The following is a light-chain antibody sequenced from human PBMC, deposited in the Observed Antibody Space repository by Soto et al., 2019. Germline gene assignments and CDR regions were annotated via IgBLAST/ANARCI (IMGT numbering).Light chain of an antibody. J-gene: IGKJ4*01. V-gene: IGKV1-5*01. CDR3: QQYESYSPLT. CDR1: QSIRSW. CDR2: DAY. Sequence: DIQLTPAPSTLSASVGYRFTITCRASQSIRSWLALYQQKPGKAPKLLIYDAYSLESGVTSRFSGRRSGTEFTLTIAGLQPEDFATYYCQQYESYSPLTFGGGTKVDIK.